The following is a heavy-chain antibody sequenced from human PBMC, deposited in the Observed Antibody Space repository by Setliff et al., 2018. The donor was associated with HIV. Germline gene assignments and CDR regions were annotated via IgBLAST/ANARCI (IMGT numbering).Heavy chain of an antibody. CDR1: GFTFSTHA. J-gene: IGHJ4*02. CDR2: FSAGGGRT. CDR3: TKGVQRLRPYYFDF. V-gene: IGHV3-23*01. D-gene: IGHD4-17*01. Sequence: LRLSCAASGFTFSTHAMTWVRQAPGKGLEWVSVFSAGGGRTYYADSVMGRFTTSRDNSKNTLYLQMNSLRVEDTAIYYCTKGVQRLRPYYFDFWGQGILVTVSS.